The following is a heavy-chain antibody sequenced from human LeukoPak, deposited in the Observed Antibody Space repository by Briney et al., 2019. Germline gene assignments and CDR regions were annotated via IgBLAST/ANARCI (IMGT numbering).Heavy chain of an antibody. CDR2: IIPILDIA. Sequence: AAMVSCRASAGTISSYTMSWGRHDIGERVQWMIRIIPILDIANYAQKFHGRVTITADKSTSTAYMELSSLRSEDTAVYYCAREDGYCSSTSCEYYYGMDVWGQGTTVAVSS. D-gene: IGHD2-2*01. J-gene: IGHJ6*02. V-gene: IGHV1-69*04. CDR3: AREDGYCSSTSCEYYYGMDV. CDR1: AGTISSYT.